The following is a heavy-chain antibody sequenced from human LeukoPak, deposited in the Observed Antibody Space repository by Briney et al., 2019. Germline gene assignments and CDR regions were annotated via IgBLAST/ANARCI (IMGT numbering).Heavy chain of an antibody. V-gene: IGHV4-4*07. CDR3: ARDRGSGSYPFDY. J-gene: IGHJ4*02. Sequence: PSETLSLTCAVYGGSFSGYYWSWIRQPAGKGLEWIGRIYTSGSTNYNPSLKSRVTISVDTSKNQFSLKLSSVTAADTAVYYCARDRGSGSYPFDYWGQGTLVTVSS. D-gene: IGHD3-10*01. CDR2: IYTSGST. CDR1: GGSFSGYY.